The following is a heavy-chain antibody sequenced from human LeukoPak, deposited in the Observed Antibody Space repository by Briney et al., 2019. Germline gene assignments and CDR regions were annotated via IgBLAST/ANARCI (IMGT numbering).Heavy chain of an antibody. CDR2: IWYDGINK. CDR3: AKGRRIAVAGRYYLDY. CDR1: GFTFNDHG. V-gene: IGHV3-33*06. Sequence: PGGSLRLSCAASGFTFNDHGMHWVRQAPGKGLEWVALIWYDGINKYYADSVKGRFTISRDNSKNTLYLQMNSLRAEDTAVYYCAKGRRIAVAGRYYLDYWGQGTLVTVSS. J-gene: IGHJ4*02. D-gene: IGHD6-19*01.